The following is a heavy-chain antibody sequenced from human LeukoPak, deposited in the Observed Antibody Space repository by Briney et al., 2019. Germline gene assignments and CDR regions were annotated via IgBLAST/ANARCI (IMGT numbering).Heavy chain of an antibody. Sequence: SETLSLTCAVYGGSFSGYYWSWIRQPPGKGLEWIGEINHSGSTNYNPSLKSRVTISVDTSKNQFSLKLSSVTAADTAVYYCARDRGSGLRYFDYWGQGTLVTVSS. CDR2: INHSGST. J-gene: IGHJ4*02. CDR1: GGSFSGYY. D-gene: IGHD3-22*01. CDR3: ARDRGSGLRYFDY. V-gene: IGHV4-34*01.